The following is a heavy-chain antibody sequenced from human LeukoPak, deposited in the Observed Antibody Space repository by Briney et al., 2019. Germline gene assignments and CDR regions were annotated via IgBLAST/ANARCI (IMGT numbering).Heavy chain of an antibody. D-gene: IGHD3-3*01. CDR1: GVTFSSYW. CDR3: ARWAIFGGDGAYYYSGMDV. CDR2: IKQDGSEK. J-gene: IGHJ6*02. V-gene: IGHV3-7*01. Sequence: GGSLRLSCAASGVTFSSYWMSWVRQAPGKGLEWVGNIKQDGSEKYYVDSVKGRFTISTDNAKNSLYLQVNSLRAEDTAVYYCARWAIFGGDGAYYYSGMDVWGQGTTVTVSS.